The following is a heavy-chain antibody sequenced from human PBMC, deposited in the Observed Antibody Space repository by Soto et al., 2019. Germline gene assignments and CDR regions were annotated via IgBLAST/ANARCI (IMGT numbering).Heavy chain of an antibody. V-gene: IGHV2-5*02. CDR3: AHIVVAGLGYYFDY. CDR1: GFSLSSTRMA. J-gene: IGHJ4*02. CDR2: IYWDADK. D-gene: IGHD6-19*01. Sequence: QITLKESGPTLVKPTQTLTLTCTFSGFSLSSTRMAVGWIRQPPGKALEWLALIYWDADKRYSPFLKSRLTITKDPSKNQVVLTMSNMAPVDTARYYCAHIVVAGLGYYFDYWGKGTLVTVSS.